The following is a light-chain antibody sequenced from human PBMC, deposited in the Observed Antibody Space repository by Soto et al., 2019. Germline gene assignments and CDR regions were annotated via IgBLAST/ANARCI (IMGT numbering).Light chain of an antibody. Sequence: EIVLTQSPATLSLSPGERATVSCRASQSVGGHLAWYQQKPGQAPSLLIYGASTRATGVPDRFSGTGSGTEFTLTISSLKSEDYAVYYCQQYKSWPPITFGQGTRLEIK. CDR2: GAS. V-gene: IGKV3-15*01. CDR1: QSVGGH. CDR3: QQYKSWPPIT. J-gene: IGKJ5*01.